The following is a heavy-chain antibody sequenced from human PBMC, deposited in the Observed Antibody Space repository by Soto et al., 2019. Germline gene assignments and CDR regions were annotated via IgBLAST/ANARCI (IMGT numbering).Heavy chain of an antibody. CDR3: ARQASSSEIDY. Sequence: SETLSLTCAVSSGSISSSNWWSWVRQPPGKGLEWIGKIYHSGSTNYNSSLKSRVTISVDKSKNQFSLKLSSVTAADTAVYYCARQASSSEIDYWGQGTLVTVSS. V-gene: IGHV4-4*02. CDR2: IYHSGST. D-gene: IGHD6-6*01. CDR1: SGSISSSNW. J-gene: IGHJ4*02.